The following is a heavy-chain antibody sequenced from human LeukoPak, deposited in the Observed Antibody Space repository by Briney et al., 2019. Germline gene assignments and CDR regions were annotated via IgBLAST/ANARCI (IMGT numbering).Heavy chain of an antibody. Sequence: SETLSLTCTVSGGSISSYYWSWIRQPPGKGLEWIGYIYYSGSTNYNPSLKSRVTISVDTYKNQFSLKLSSVTAADTAVYYCARDSSSWDDAFDIWGQGTMVTVSS. V-gene: IGHV4-59*01. D-gene: IGHD6-13*01. CDR1: GGSISSYY. J-gene: IGHJ3*02. CDR2: IYYSGST. CDR3: ARDSSSWDDAFDI.